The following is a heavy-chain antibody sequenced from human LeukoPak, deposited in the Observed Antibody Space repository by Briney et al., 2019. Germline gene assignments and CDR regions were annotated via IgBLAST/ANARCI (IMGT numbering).Heavy chain of an antibody. D-gene: IGHD2-15*01. Sequence: GGSLRLSCAASGFTFSSYAMSWVRQAPGKGLEGVSAISGSGGSTYYADSVKGRFTISRDNSKNTLYLQMNSLRAEDTALYYCVVVAVPYYFDYWGQGTLVTVSS. V-gene: IGHV3-23*01. CDR3: VVVAVPYYFDY. J-gene: IGHJ4*02. CDR2: ISGSGGST. CDR1: GFTFSSYA.